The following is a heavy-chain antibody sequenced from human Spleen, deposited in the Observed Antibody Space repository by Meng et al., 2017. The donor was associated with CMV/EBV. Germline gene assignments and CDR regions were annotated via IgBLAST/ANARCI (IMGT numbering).Heavy chain of an antibody. CDR2: IYYSGST. V-gene: IGHV4-39*01. D-gene: IGHD3-9*01. CDR1: GGSISSHY. J-gene: IGHJ4*02. CDR3: ASVNYDILTVVLRYFDY. Sequence: SETLSLTCTVSGGSISSHYWSWIRQPPGKGLEWIGSIYYSGSTYYNPSLKSRVTISVDTSKNQFSLKLSSVTAADTAVYYCASVNYDILTVVLRYFDYWGQGTLVTVSS.